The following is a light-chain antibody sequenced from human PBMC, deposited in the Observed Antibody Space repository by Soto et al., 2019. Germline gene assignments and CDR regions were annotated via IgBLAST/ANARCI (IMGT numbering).Light chain of an antibody. CDR2: AAS. J-gene: IGKJ1*01. CDR1: LSIGTF. Sequence: DIQMAQSPSSLSASLGDTVSITCRASLSIGTFLNWYQQSPGKAPKLLIYAASSLQTGVPSRFSGSGSGTVITLTIVSLQPQDFVTYYCQQSYSIPRTFGQGTKVQV. CDR3: QQSYSIPRT. V-gene: IGKV1-39*01.